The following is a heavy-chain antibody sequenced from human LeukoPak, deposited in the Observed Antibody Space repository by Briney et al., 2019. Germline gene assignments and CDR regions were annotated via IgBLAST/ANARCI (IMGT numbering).Heavy chain of an antibody. CDR3: RDPFDY. CDR2: IRYDGSNT. J-gene: IGHJ4*02. CDR1: GFTFSSYS. V-gene: IGHV3-30*02. D-gene: IGHD2/OR15-2a*01. Sequence: GGSLRLSCAASGFTFSSYSMNWVRQAPGKGLEWVAFIRYDGSNTYYADSVKGRFTISRDNSKNTVHLQINSLRPEDTAVYYCRDPFDYWGQGTLVTVSS.